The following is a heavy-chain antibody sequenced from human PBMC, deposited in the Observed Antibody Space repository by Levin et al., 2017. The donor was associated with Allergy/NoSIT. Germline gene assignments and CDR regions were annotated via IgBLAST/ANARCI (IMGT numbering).Heavy chain of an antibody. Sequence: GGSLRLSCAASGFTFSSYAMSWVRQAPGKGLEWVSAISGSGGSTYYADSVKGRFTISRDNSKNTLYLQMNSLRAEDTAVYYCAKAGTRRPPKKHYMDGYSSSWHPANYFDYWGQGTLVTVSS. CDR2: ISGSGGST. CDR3: AKAGTRRPPKKHYMDGYSSSWHPANYFDY. D-gene: IGHD6-13*01. V-gene: IGHV3-23*01. CDR1: GFTFSSYA. J-gene: IGHJ4*02.